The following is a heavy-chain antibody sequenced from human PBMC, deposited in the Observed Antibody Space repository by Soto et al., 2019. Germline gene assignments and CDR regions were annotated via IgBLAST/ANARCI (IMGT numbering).Heavy chain of an antibody. Sequence: PGGSLRLSCAASGFTFGDYIMNWVRQAPGKGLEWVGRIKGKIDGEATDYAGPVKGRFTVFRDDSKSALYLQMNSLKGDDTAVYYCTTGSVEGVWGQGTTVTVSS. CDR2: IKGKIDGEAT. D-gene: IGHD2-15*01. J-gene: IGHJ6*02. CDR1: GFTFGDYI. V-gene: IGHV3-15*07. CDR3: TTGSVEGV.